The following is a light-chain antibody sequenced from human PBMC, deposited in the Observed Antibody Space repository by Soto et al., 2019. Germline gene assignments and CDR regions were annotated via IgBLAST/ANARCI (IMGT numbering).Light chain of an antibody. CDR3: CSYAGSHYV. CDR1: SSDVGGYNY. J-gene: IGLJ1*01. V-gene: IGLV2-11*01. Sequence: QSALTQPRSVSGSPGQSVTISCTGTSSDVGGYNYVSWYQQHPGKAPKLMIYDVSKRPSGVPDRFSGSKSVNTASLTISGLQAEYEADYYGCSYAGSHYVFGTGTKLTVL. CDR2: DVS.